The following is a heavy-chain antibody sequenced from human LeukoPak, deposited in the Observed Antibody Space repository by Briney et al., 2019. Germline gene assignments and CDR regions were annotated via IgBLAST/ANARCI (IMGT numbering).Heavy chain of an antibody. CDR2: ISTGNYI. CDR1: EFIFSGYT. J-gene: IGHJ4*02. CDR3: ARGSLGRAYFDY. D-gene: IGHD7-27*01. V-gene: IGHV3-21*01. Sequence: GGSLRLSCAASEFIFSGYTMNWVRQAPGKGLEWVSSISTGNYIYYGDSLKGRFTTSRDNAKNSMYLQMNSLRAEDTAVYYCARGSLGRAYFDYGGQGTLVTVSS.